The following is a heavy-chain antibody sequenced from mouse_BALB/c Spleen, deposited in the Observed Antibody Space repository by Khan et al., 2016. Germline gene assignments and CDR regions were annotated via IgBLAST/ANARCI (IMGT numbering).Heavy chain of an antibody. Sequence: QIQLVQSGPELKKPGETVKISCKASGYTFTDYSMHWVKQAPGKGLKWMGWINTETGEPTYADDFKGRFAFSLETSASTAYLQINNLKHEDTATYFCARADGYYVWFAYWGQGTLVTVSA. V-gene: IGHV9-2-1*01. CDR1: GYTFTDYS. CDR3: ARADGYYVWFAY. J-gene: IGHJ3*01. D-gene: IGHD2-3*01. CDR2: INTETGEP.